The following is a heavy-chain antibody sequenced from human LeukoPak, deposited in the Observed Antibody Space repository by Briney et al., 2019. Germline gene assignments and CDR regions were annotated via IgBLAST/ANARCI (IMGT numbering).Heavy chain of an antibody. CDR1: GFTFSSYG. J-gene: IGHJ3*02. CDR3: AKMLLIYYDSSGGAFDI. CDR2: ISTSSSYI. V-gene: IGHV3-21*04. D-gene: IGHD3-22*01. Sequence: GGSLRLSCAASGFTFSSYGMNWVRQAPGKGLEWVSSISTSSSYIYYADSVKGRFTISRDNSKNTLYLQMNSLRAEDTAVYYCAKMLLIYYDSSGGAFDIWGQGTMVTISS.